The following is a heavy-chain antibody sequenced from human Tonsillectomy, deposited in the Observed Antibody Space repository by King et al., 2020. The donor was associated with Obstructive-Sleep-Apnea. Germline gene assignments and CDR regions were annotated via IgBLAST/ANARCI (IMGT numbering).Heavy chain of an antibody. V-gene: IGHV4-59*08. CDR1: AGSISTYY. CDR2: IYYSGTT. J-gene: IGHJ6*02. Sequence: LQLQESGPGLVKPSETLSLTCTVSAGSISTYYWSWVRQPPGRGLEWIGYIYYSGTTNYDPSLKSRVTMSVDTSKNQFSLNLTSVTAADTAVYYCARHPYYYYGMDVWGQGTTVTVSS. CDR3: ARHPYYYYGMDV.